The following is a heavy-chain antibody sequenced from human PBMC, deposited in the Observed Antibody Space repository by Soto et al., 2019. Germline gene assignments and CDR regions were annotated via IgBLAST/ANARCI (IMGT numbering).Heavy chain of an antibody. Sequence: GASVKVSCKASGYTFTSYDINWVRQATGQGLERMGWMNPNSGNTGYAQKFQGRVTMTRNTSISTAYMELSSLRSEDTAVYYCAREKGLWFGESYYYYYYMDVWGKGTTVTVSS. D-gene: IGHD3-10*01. V-gene: IGHV1-8*01. CDR3: AREKGLWFGESYYYYYYMDV. J-gene: IGHJ6*03. CDR2: MNPNSGNT. CDR1: GYTFTSYD.